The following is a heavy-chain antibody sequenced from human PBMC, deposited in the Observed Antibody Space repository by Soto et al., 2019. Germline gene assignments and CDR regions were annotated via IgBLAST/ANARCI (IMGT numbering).Heavy chain of an antibody. CDR2: INPKSGGT. J-gene: IGHJ6*02. CDR1: GYSFTDYH. CDR3: AGEHFTVFSXGLSFFFYTHKMDV. D-gene: IGHD3-3*01. Sequence: GASVKVSCKASGYSFTDYHIHWVRQAPGQGLEWLGRINPKSGGTSTAQKFQGWVTMTRDRSISTVYMELTRLRSDDTAVYFCAGEHFTVFSXGLSFFFYTHKMDVGGQGTTVTVSS. V-gene: IGHV1-2*04.